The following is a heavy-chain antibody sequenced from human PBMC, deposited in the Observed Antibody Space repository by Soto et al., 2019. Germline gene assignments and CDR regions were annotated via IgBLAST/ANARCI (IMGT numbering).Heavy chain of an antibody. J-gene: IGHJ4*02. CDR1: GGALSGYY. D-gene: IGHD3-10*01. Sequence: TSGTPSPTRAVYGGALSGYYWGWVRPPPGEGLEWIGEINDRGSTNYNPSLKSRVTISVDTSKNQFSLKMRSVTAADTAVYYCARGVVRRVIIQYTSFFDYWGLGTSVTVSS. CDR3: ARGVVRRVIIQYTSFFDY. CDR2: INDRGST. V-gene: IGHV4-34*01.